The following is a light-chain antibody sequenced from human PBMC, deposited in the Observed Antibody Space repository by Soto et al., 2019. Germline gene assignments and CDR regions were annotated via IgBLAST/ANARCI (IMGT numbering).Light chain of an antibody. Sequence: SVLTQPPSVSGASGQRVTISCTGSSSNIGAGYDVHWYQQLPGTAPKLLIYDNSNRPSGVPDRFSGSKSGTSASLAITGLQAEDEADYYCQSYDRSLSGSRVFGTGTKVTVL. CDR1: SSNIGAGYD. V-gene: IGLV1-40*01. CDR3: QSYDRSLSGSRV. CDR2: DNS. J-gene: IGLJ1*01.